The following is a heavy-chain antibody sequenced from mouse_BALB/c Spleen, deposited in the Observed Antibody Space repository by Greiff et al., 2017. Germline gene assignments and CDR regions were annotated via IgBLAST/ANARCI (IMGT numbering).Heavy chain of an antibody. J-gene: IGHJ3*01. CDR1: GYTFSSYW. V-gene: IGHV1-9*01. Sequence: VKLVESGAELMKPGASVKISCKATGYTFSSYWIEWVKQRPGHGLEWIGEILPGSGSTNYNEKFKGKATFTADTSSNTAYMQLSSLTSEDSAVYYCARDGGSSSWFAYWGQGTLVTVSA. D-gene: IGHD1-1*01. CDR2: ILPGSGST. CDR3: ARDGGSSSWFAY.